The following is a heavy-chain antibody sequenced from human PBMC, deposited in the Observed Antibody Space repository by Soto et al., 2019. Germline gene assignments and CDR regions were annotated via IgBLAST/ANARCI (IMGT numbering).Heavy chain of an antibody. CDR1: GYTFTNYW. Sequence: GESLKISCKGSGYTFTNYWIGWVRQLPGKGLEWMGIIYPGDSDTRYSPSFQGQVTISADKSITTAYLQWSSLKASDTAMYYCAIHVGQRWLDPWGEGTLVTVSS. V-gene: IGHV5-51*01. CDR3: AIHVGQRWLDP. CDR2: IYPGDSDT. J-gene: IGHJ5*02. D-gene: IGHD1-26*01.